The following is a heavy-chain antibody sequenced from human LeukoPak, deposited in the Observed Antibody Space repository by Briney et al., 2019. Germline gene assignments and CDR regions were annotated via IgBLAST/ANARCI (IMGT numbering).Heavy chain of an antibody. CDR3: AKDMEYSSSFYYFDY. CDR2: ISGSGGST. Sequence: GGSLRLSCAASGFTFSSYAMSWVRQAPGKGLEWVSAISGSGGSTYYADSVKGRFTISRDNAKNSLYLQMNSLRAEDTALYYCAKDMEYSSSFYYFDYWGQGTLVTVSS. J-gene: IGHJ4*02. CDR1: GFTFSSYA. V-gene: IGHV3-23*01. D-gene: IGHD6-13*01.